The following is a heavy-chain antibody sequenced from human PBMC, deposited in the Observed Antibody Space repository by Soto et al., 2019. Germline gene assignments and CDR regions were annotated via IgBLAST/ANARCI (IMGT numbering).Heavy chain of an antibody. J-gene: IGHJ6*02. CDR2: IYYSGST. Sequence: PSETLSLTCTVSGGSISSYYWSWIRQPPGKGLEWIGYIYYSGSTNYNPSLKSRVTISVDTSKNQFSLKLSSVTAADTAVYYCARVGGYCISTSCRTPPQYYYYYGMDVWGQGTTVTVSS. V-gene: IGHV4-59*01. CDR3: ARVGGYCISTSCRTPPQYYYYYGMDV. CDR1: GGSISSYY. D-gene: IGHD2-2*01.